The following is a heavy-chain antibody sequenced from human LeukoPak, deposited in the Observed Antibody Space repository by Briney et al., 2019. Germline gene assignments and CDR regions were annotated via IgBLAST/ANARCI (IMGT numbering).Heavy chain of an antibody. D-gene: IGHD3-22*01. Sequence: SETLSLTCTVSGGSISSGGYYWSWIRQHPGKGLEWIGYIYYSGSTYYNPSLKSRVTISVDTSKNQFSLKLSSVTAADTAVYYCARGGDYYDSSGYLDYWGQGTLVTVSS. V-gene: IGHV4-31*03. CDR3: ARGGDYYDSSGYLDY. J-gene: IGHJ4*02. CDR1: GGSISSGGYY. CDR2: IYYSGST.